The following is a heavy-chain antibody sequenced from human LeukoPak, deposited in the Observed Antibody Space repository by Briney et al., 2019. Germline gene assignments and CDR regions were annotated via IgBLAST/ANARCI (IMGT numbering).Heavy chain of an antibody. D-gene: IGHD2-2*02. CDR2: IYTSGST. Sequence: SETLSLTCTVSGGSISSGSYYWSWIRQPAGKGLEWIGRIYTSGSTNYNPSLKSRVTISVGTSKNQFSLKLSSVTAADTAVYYCAADTDYWGQGTPVTVSS. V-gene: IGHV4-61*02. CDR1: GGSISSGSYY. CDR3: AADTDY. J-gene: IGHJ4*02.